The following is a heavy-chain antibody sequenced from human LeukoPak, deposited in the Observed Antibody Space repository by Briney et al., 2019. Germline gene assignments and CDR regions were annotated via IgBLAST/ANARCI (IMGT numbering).Heavy chain of an antibody. Sequence: GASVKVSCKASGYTITSYYMHWVRQAPGQGLEWMGIINCSGGSTSYAQKFQGRVTMTRDMSTSTVYMELSSLRSEDTAVYYCTLNNWYENGFDPWGQGTLVTVSS. V-gene: IGHV1-46*01. D-gene: IGHD1-1*01. CDR3: TLNNWYENGFDP. CDR2: INCSGGST. J-gene: IGHJ5*02. CDR1: GYTITSYY.